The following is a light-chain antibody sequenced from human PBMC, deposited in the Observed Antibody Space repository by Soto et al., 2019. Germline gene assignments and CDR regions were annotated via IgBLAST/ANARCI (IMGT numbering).Light chain of an antibody. CDR2: DVS. V-gene: IGLV2-11*01. CDR1: SSDVGGYNY. CDR3: CPYPGSNPSWV. J-gene: IGLJ3*02. Sequence: QSALTQPRSVSGSPGQSVTISCTGTSSDVGGYNYVSWYQQHPGKAPKLMIYDVSKRPSGVPDRFSGSKSGNTASLTISGLQAEDEADYYCCPYPGSNPSWVFGGGTKVTVL.